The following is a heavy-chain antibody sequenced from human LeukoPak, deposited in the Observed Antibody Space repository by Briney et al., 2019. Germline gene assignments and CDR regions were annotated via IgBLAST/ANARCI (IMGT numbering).Heavy chain of an antibody. Sequence: ASVTVSCKASGYTFTSYDINWVRQATGQGLEWMGWMNPNSGNTGYAQKFQGRVTMTRNTSISTAYMELSSLRSEDTAVYYCARGGYSYGSDWFDPWGQGTLVTVSS. CDR2: MNPNSGNT. D-gene: IGHD5-18*01. J-gene: IGHJ5*02. CDR3: ARGGYSYGSDWFDP. CDR1: GYTFTSYD. V-gene: IGHV1-8*01.